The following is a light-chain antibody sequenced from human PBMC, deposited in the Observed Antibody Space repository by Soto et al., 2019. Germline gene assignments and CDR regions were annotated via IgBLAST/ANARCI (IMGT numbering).Light chain of an antibody. CDR2: RAS. CDR3: HPYYTWFPFA. V-gene: IGKV3-15*01. Sequence: EVVLTQSPATLSVSPGERATLSCRASESVNNKLGWYQQKPGQAPRLLSYRASTRATGIPARFSGSGSGTAFTLTISSLQCEESAVYYCHPYYTWFPFAVGQWTRLEIK. CDR1: ESVNNK. J-gene: IGKJ5*01.